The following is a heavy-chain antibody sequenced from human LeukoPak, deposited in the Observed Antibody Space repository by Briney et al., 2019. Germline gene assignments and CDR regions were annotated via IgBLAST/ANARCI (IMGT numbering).Heavy chain of an antibody. J-gene: IGHJ2*01. CDR1: GYTFTGYY. Sequence: ASVKVSCKASGYTFTGYYIHWVRQAPGQGLEWMGWINPNSGGTNSAQKFQGRVTMTRDTSISTAYMDLSSLRSDDTAVYYCARGRGTTMVRGVITNYFDLWGRGSLVTVSS. D-gene: IGHD3-10*01. CDR3: ARGRGTTMVRGVITNYFDL. V-gene: IGHV1-2*02. CDR2: INPNSGGT.